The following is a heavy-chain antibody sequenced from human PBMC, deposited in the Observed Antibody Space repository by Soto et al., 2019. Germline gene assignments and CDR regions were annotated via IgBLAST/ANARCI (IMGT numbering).Heavy chain of an antibody. CDR1: GGSISGSSYY. Sequence: QLQLQESGPGLVKPSETLSLTCTVSGGSISGSSYYWVWIRQPPGKGLEWIGSIYYSGNTYLNPSLKSRVTIYVDTSKNQFALKLSSVTAADTAVYYCARPYGSSSYYSYWYFDLWGRGTLVTVSS. CDR2: IYYSGNT. J-gene: IGHJ2*01. V-gene: IGHV4-39*01. D-gene: IGHD3-22*01. CDR3: ARPYGSSSYYSYWYFDL.